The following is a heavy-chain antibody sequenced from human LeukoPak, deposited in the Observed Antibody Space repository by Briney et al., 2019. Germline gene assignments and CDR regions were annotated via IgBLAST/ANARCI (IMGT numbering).Heavy chain of an antibody. D-gene: IGHD3-16*01. V-gene: IGHV3-11*04. CDR2: ISNSGKTI. Sequence: GESLKISCTASGFTFSDYYMTWVRQAPGKGLEWISYISNSGKTIFYADSMKGRFTISRDNARNSLFLVVNSLTAEDTAVYFCVRGGWDHWGLGTLVTVSS. CDR1: GFTFSDYY. CDR3: VRGGWDH. J-gene: IGHJ4*02.